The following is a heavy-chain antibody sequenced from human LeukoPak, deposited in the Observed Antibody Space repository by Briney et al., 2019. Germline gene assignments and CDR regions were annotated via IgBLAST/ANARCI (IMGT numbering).Heavy chain of an antibody. D-gene: IGHD3-10*01. CDR1: GFTFTSSA. Sequence: SVKVSCKASGFTFTSSAMQWVRQARGQRLEWIGWIVVGSGNTNYAQKFQERVTITRDMSTSTAYMELSSLRSEDTAVYYCAADSRSLLWFGELLGYYYYYGMDVWGQGTTVTVSS. CDR3: AADSRSLLWFGELLGYYYYYGMDV. V-gene: IGHV1-58*02. J-gene: IGHJ6*02. CDR2: IVVGSGNT.